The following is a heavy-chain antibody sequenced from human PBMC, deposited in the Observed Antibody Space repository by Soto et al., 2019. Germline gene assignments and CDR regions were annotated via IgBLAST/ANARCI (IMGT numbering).Heavy chain of an antibody. Sequence: GGSLRLSCAASGFTFSSYAMSWVRQAPGKGLEWVSAISGSGGSTYYADSVKGRFTISRDNSKNTLYLQMNSLRAEDTAVYYCAKGNSVRGQQLVRLIYNGENWGQGTLVTVSS. D-gene: IGHD6-13*01. V-gene: IGHV3-23*01. CDR1: GFTFSSYA. CDR2: ISGSGGST. J-gene: IGHJ4*02. CDR3: AKGNSVRGQQLVRLIYNGEN.